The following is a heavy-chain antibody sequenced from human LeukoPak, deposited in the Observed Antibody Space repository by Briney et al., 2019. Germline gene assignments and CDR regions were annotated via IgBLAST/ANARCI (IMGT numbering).Heavy chain of an antibody. CDR2: IIPIFGTA. Sequence: GASVKVSCKASGGTFSSYAISWVRQAPGQGLEWMGGIIPIFGTANYAQKFQGRVTITADKSTSTAYMELSSLRSEDTAVYYCARVRGAYCGGDCYSQLDYWGQGTLVTVSS. CDR1: GGTFSSYA. CDR3: ARVRGAYCGGDCYSQLDY. D-gene: IGHD2-21*02. J-gene: IGHJ4*02. V-gene: IGHV1-69*06.